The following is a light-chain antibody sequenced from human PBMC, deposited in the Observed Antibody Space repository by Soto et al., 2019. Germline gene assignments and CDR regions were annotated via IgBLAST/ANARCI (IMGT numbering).Light chain of an antibody. V-gene: IGKV1-5*01. Sequence: DIQMTQSPSTLSASVGDRVTITCRASQSISSSLAWYQQKAGKAPKLLIYDASSLESGVPSRFSGGGSGTEFTLTISSLQPDDFATYYCQQYDRYPNTVGQGTKVDSK. J-gene: IGKJ2*01. CDR1: QSISSS. CDR2: DAS. CDR3: QQYDRYPNT.